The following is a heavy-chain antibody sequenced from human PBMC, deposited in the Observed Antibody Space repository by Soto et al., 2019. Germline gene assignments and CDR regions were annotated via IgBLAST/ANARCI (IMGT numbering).Heavy chain of an antibody. V-gene: IGHV4-30-4*01. CDR2: VYYSGST. CDR3: ARGLTGFAFDI. J-gene: IGHJ3*02. Sequence: QVQLQESGPGLVKPSQTLSLTCTVSGGSLSSGDYYWSWIRQPPGKGLEWIGYVYYSGSTYYNPSLKSRVTISVDTSKDQFSLKLSSVTAADTAVYYCARGLTGFAFDIWGQGTMVTVSS. D-gene: IGHD3-16*01. CDR1: GGSLSSGDYY.